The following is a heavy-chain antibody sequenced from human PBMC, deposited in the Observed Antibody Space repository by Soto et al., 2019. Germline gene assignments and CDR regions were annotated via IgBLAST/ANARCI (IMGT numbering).Heavy chain of an antibody. J-gene: IGHJ4*02. CDR1: GGSISGYY. V-gene: IGHV4-59*01. D-gene: IGHD5-12*01. CDR3: ARDSVGSGYD. Sequence: QVQLQESGPGLVKPSETLSLTCAVSGGSISGYYWSWFRQPPGKRLEWIGYIYYSGYTNYNPSLKSRVTISVDRSKNQFSLELRSVTASDTAVYYCARDSVGSGYDWGQGTLVTVSS. CDR2: IYYSGYT.